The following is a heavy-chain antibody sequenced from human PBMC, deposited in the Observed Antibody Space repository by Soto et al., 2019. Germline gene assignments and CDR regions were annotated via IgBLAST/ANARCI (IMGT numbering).Heavy chain of an antibody. V-gene: IGHV4-4*02. D-gene: IGHD6-13*01. CDR3: AIPGAGDFDY. CDR1: GASISTTAW. CDR2: IYHSGTT. Sequence: QVQLQESGPGLVEPSGTLSLTCAVSGASISTTAWWSGVRQPPGKGLEWIGEIYHSGTTNCDPSLKSRVTISLDKSKSQFSLTLTSVTAADTAVYYCAIPGAGDFDYWGRGTLVTVSS. J-gene: IGHJ4*02.